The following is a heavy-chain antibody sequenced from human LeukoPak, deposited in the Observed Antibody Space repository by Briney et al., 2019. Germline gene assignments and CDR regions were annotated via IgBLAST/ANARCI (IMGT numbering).Heavy chain of an antibody. Sequence: GGSLRLSCAASGFTFSSYEMNWVRQAPGKGLEWVSYISSSGSTIYYADSVKGRFTISRDNAKNSLYPQMNSLRAEDTAVYYCARSGGTVTTYYYYGMDVWGQGTTVTVSS. CDR1: GFTFSSYE. CDR2: ISSSGSTI. J-gene: IGHJ6*02. V-gene: IGHV3-48*03. D-gene: IGHD4-17*01. CDR3: ARSGGTVTTYYYYGMDV.